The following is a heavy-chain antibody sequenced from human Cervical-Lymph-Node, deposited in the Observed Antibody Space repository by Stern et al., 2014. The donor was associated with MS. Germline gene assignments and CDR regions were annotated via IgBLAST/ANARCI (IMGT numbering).Heavy chain of an antibody. Sequence: QVQLQESGPGLVRPSETLSLPCTVSGASLSGSGYYWSWIRQHPGNGLVWIGYIYYGTNAYYNPSLKSRVSISLDTSNSQVSLTLSSVTAADTAVYYCARRPYYYALDVWGQGTSVTVSS. J-gene: IGHJ6*02. CDR3: ARRPYYYALDV. V-gene: IGHV4-31*03. CDR2: IYYGTNA. CDR1: GASLSGSGYY.